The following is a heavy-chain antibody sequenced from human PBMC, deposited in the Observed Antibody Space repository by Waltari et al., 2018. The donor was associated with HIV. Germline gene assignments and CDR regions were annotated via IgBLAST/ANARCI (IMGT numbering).Heavy chain of an antibody. CDR1: GGFFWSSDYY. V-gene: IGHV4-39*01. CDR3: ARRGNYRAAEYNYFGP. D-gene: IGHD1-7*01. CDR2: IQYGGNT. J-gene: IGHJ5*02. Sequence: QLQLQESGPGVVKPLETLSLTCTVSGGFFWSSDYYCDWIRQSPGKGLEWIGNIQYGGNTIYNPSLESRVSMSIDTSRGQFSLTLKDVTAADTAVYFCARRGNYRAAEYNYFGPWGQGIQVIVSS.